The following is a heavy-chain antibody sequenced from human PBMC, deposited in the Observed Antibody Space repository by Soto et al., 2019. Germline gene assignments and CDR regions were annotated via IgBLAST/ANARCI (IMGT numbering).Heavy chain of an antibody. CDR1: GFTVKSNY. J-gene: IGHJ5*02. V-gene: IGHV3-74*01. CDR3: TRSDWFDP. CDR2: IKGDGSTT. Sequence: PGGSQRLSSAASGFTVKSNYMSWVRQAPGKGLEWVSRIKGDGSTTYYAGSVQGRFTVSRDNAKNTLYLQMNSLRAEDTAVYYCTRSDWFDPWGQGTLVTVSS.